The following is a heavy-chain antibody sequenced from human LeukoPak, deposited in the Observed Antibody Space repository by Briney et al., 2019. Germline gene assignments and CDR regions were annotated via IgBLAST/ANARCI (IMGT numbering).Heavy chain of an antibody. V-gene: IGHV3-66*01. D-gene: IGHD1-7*01. CDR2: IYSGGST. J-gene: IGHJ4*02. Sequence: GGSLRLSCAASGFTFSSYAMSWVRQAPGKGLEWVSVIYSGGSTYYADSVKGRFTISRDNSKNTLYLQMNSLRAEDTAVYYCARDLGRTTFDYWGQGTLSPSPQ. CDR3: ARDLGRTTFDY. CDR1: GFTFSSYA.